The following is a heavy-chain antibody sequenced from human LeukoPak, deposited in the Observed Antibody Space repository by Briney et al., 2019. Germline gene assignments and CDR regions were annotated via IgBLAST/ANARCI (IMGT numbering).Heavy chain of an antibody. CDR1: GFTFSIYS. CDR3: ARDAGQARGDS. J-gene: IGHJ4*02. Sequence: SGGSLRLSCVASGFTFSIYSMNWVRQAPGKGLEWISFITSSSTIYYAGSVKGRFTISRDNAKNSLYLQMNSLKDEDTAVYYCARDAGQARGDSWGQGTLVTVSS. V-gene: IGHV3-48*02. CDR2: ITSSSTI.